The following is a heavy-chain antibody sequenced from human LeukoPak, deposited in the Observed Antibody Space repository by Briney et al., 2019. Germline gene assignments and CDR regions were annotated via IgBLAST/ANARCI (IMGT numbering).Heavy chain of an antibody. CDR3: AKDGVLGATGTTDY. D-gene: IGHD1-1*01. CDR1: GFPFSSYA. CDR2: IRYDGSNK. J-gene: IGHJ4*02. V-gene: IGHV3-30*02. Sequence: GGSLRLSCAASGFPFSSYAMHWFRKAPGKGLEWVAFIRYDGSNKYYADSAKGRFTISRDNSKNTLYLQMNSLRAEDTAVYYCAKDGVLGATGTTDYWGQGTLVTVSS.